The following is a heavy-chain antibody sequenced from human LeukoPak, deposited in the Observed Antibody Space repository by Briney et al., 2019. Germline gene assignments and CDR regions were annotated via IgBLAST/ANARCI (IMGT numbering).Heavy chain of an antibody. CDR3: ARRRDRGYDFDY. Sequence: PSQTLSLTCTVSGGSISSGDYYWSWIRQPPGKGLEWIGYIHFSGSTYYYNPSLKSRVTMSVDTSKSQFSLRLSSVTAADTAVYYCARRRDRGYDFDYWGQGTLVTVSS. J-gene: IGHJ4*02. CDR2: IHFSGSTY. CDR1: GGSISSGDYY. V-gene: IGHV4-30-4*01. D-gene: IGHD5-12*01.